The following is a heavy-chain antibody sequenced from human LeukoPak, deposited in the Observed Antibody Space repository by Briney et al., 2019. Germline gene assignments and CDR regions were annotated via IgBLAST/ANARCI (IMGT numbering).Heavy chain of an antibody. J-gene: IGHJ5*02. CDR3: ARHGIVVADSFDP. V-gene: IGHV5-10-1*01. Sequence: HGESLKISCKGSGYSFTNYWISCVRQMPGKALEWIGRVDPTDSYTNYSPSFQGHVAISVDKSISTAYLQWSRLKASHTAMYYCARHGIVVADSFDPWGQGTLVTVSS. D-gene: IGHD6-19*01. CDR2: VDPTDSYT. CDR1: GYSFTNYW.